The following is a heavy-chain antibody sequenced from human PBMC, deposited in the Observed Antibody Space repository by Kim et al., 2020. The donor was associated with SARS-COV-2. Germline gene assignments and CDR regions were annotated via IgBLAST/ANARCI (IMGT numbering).Heavy chain of an antibody. D-gene: IGHD3-10*01. V-gene: IGHV4-4*09. Sequence: NPPRKSRVAISVDTSKNQFSQELSSVTAADTAVYYCARNYGYGSGSFYSYWGQGILVTVSS. J-gene: IGHJ4*02. CDR3: ARNYGYGSGSFYSY.